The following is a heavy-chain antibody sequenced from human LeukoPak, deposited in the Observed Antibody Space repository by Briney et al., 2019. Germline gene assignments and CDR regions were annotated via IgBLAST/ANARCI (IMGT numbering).Heavy chain of an antibody. CDR3: ARGYCTNGVCYTSWFDP. V-gene: IGHV4-59*01. CDR2: IYYSGST. Sequence: PSETLSLTCTASGGSISSYYWSWIRQPPGKGLEWIGYIYYSGSTNYNPSLKSRVTISVDTSKNQFSLKLSSVTAADTAVYYCARGYCTNGVCYTSWFDPWGQGTLVTVSS. J-gene: IGHJ5*02. CDR1: GGSISSYY. D-gene: IGHD2-8*01.